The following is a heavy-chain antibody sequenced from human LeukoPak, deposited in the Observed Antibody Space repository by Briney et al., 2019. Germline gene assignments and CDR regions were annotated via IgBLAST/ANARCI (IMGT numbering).Heavy chain of an antibody. CDR1: GFTLCDYA. D-gene: IGHD2-15*01. V-gene: IGHV3-49*04. CDR3: AGGRTGGQNWFDP. J-gene: IGHJ5*02. Sequence: GGSLRLSCTASGFTLCDYAINGVRQSPGKGVECVGFISSKGYGGPTEYAASVKGRFTISRDDSNSIDYLQMNSLKTEDTAVYYCAGGRTGGQNWFDPWGQGTLVTASS. CDR2: ISSKGYGGPT.